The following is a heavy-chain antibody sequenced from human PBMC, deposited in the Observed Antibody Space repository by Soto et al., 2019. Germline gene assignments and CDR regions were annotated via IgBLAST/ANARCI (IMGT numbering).Heavy chain of an antibody. CDR3: ARDKIAGLFGS. Sequence: QVQLQQWGAGLLKPSETLSLTCAVYDGSFSGYSWTWIRQPPGTGLEWNGEINHSGSTNYNPSLKSRVTISVDTSTNQFSLKLTSVTAADTAVYYCARDKIAGLFGSWGPGPLVTVSS. CDR1: DGSFSGYS. V-gene: IGHV4-34*01. J-gene: IGHJ4*02. CDR2: INHSGST. D-gene: IGHD2-21*01.